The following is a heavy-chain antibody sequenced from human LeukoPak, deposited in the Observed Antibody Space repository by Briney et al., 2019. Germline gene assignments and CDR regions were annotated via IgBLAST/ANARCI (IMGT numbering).Heavy chain of an antibody. Sequence: SVKVSCKASGYTFTNYGLSWVRQAPGQGLEWMGGIIPIFGTANYAQKFQGRVTITADESTSTAYMELSSLRSEDTAVYYCARPYYYDSSAPLDDAFDIWGQGTMVTVSS. CDR3: ARPYYYDSSAPLDDAFDI. J-gene: IGHJ3*02. CDR1: GYTFTNYG. D-gene: IGHD3-22*01. CDR2: IIPIFGTA. V-gene: IGHV1-69*13.